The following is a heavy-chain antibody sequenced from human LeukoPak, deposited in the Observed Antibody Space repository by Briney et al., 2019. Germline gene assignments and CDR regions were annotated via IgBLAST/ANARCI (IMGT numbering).Heavy chain of an antibody. J-gene: IGHJ4*02. V-gene: IGHV4-59*01. D-gene: IGHD5/OR15-5a*01. CDR2: IYYTGST. CDR1: GGSITNYY. Sequence: PSETLSLTCSVSGGSITNYYWSWIRQPPGKGLELIGNIYYTGSTNYNPSLKSRVTISVDTSRNQFSLKLSSVTAADTAVYYCATGRGVYDCFDSWGQGILVTVSS. CDR3: ATGRGVYDCFDS.